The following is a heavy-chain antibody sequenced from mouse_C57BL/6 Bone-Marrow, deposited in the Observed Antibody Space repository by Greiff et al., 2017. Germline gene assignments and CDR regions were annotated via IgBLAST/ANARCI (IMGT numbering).Heavy chain of an antibody. V-gene: IGHV1-7*01. J-gene: IGHJ1*03. D-gene: IGHD1-1*01. CDR2: INPSSGYT. CDR3: ASLYGSSYYWYFYV. CDR1: GYTFTSYW. Sequence: QVQLQQSGAELAKPGASVKLSCKASGYTFTSYWMHWVKQRPGQGLEWIGYINPSSGYTKYNQKFKDKATFTADKSSSTAYMQLSSLTSEDSAVDYAASLYGSSYYWYFYVWGTGTTVTVSS.